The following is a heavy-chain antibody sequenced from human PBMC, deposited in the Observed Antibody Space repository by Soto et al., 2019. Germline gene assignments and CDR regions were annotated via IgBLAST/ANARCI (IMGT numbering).Heavy chain of an antibody. D-gene: IGHD5-18*01. V-gene: IGHV1-8*01. CDR1: GYSFTSYD. J-gene: IGHJ4*02. CDR2: MNPNSGNT. Sequence: GASVKVSCKASGYSFTSYDINWVRQATGQGLEWIGWMNPNSGNTGYAQKLQGRVTMTRNTSISTAYMELSSLRSEDTAVYYCARGRSPWTTAIFDYWGQGTLVTVSS. CDR3: ARGRSPWTTAIFDY.